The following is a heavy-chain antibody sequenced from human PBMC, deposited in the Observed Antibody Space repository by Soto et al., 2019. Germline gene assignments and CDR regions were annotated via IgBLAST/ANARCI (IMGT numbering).Heavy chain of an antibody. J-gene: IGHJ6*02. CDR3: ARDDTSGDHYGMDV. V-gene: IGHV3-48*02. CDR1: GFTFSSYN. CDR2: INSSSSTI. D-gene: IGHD2-21*02. Sequence: GESLSLSCAASGFTFSSYNMNWVRQAPGKGLEWIAYINSSSSTIYYAHSVKGRITTVEDNAKNSPYQQMNVLRDDDTAVYYCARDDTSGDHYGMDVWGQGTTVTVSS.